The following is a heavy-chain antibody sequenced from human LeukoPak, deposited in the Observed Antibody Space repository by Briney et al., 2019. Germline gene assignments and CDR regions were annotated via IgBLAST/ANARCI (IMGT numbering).Heavy chain of an antibody. Sequence: SSETLSLTCAVYGGSFSGYYWSWIHQPPGKGLEWIGEINHSGSTNYNPSLKSRVTISVDTSKNQFSLKLSSVTAADTAVYYCARGRPVLMVYAPRDAFDIWGQGTMVTVSS. CDR3: ARGRPVLMVYAPRDAFDI. CDR1: GGSFSGYY. V-gene: IGHV4-34*01. CDR2: INHSGST. J-gene: IGHJ3*02. D-gene: IGHD2-8*01.